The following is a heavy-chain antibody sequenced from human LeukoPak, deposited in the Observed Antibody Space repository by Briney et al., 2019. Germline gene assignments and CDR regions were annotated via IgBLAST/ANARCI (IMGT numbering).Heavy chain of an antibody. CDR1: GDSVSSNSAA. CDR3: ARDPVVVTISNWFDP. Sequence: SQTLSLTCAISGDSVSSNSAAWNWIRQSPSRGLEWLGRTYYRSKWYNDYGESVKSRVIINADTSKIQFSLHLRSVTPEDTGVYYCARDPVVVTISNWFDPWGQGTQVTVSS. D-gene: IGHD5-12*01. J-gene: IGHJ5*02. V-gene: IGHV6-1*01. CDR2: TYYRSKWYN.